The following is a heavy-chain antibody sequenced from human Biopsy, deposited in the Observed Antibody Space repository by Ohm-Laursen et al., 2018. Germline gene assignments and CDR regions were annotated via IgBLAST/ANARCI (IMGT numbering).Heavy chain of an antibody. CDR1: GDSISIYY. D-gene: IGHD3-22*01. J-gene: IGHJ3*01. Sequence: TLSLTWYVSGDSISIYYWSWIRQPAGKGLEWIGRIYPGGSTNYNPSLKSRVTMSVDTSKKQLSLRLRSVTAADTAMYYCASVVLGPTNDAFDLWGQGTMVVVSS. CDR3: ASVVLGPTNDAFDL. CDR2: IYPGGST. V-gene: IGHV4-4*07.